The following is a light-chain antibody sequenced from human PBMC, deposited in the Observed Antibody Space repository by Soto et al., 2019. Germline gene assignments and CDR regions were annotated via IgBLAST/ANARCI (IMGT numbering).Light chain of an antibody. CDR2: PAS. CDR3: LQYYIYPMA. Sequence: AIRMTQSPASISAFTGDRVIITCRASQPLSTYLAWYQQKPGEAPKLLIYPASTLHIGVRPRFRVSGSGTDFTLTISCLQTEDFAAFSCLQYYIYPMAFGPVTKVEIK. CDR1: QPLSTY. J-gene: IGKJ1*01. V-gene: IGKV1-8*01.